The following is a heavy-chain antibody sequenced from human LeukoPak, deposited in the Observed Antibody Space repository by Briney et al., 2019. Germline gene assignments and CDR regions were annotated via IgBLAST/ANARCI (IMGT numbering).Heavy chain of an antibody. V-gene: IGHV3-48*01. CDR1: GFTFSSYS. CDR2: ISSSSSTI. D-gene: IGHD6-19*01. J-gene: IGHJ4*02. CDR3: ARAAVAGPGGFSFDY. Sequence: GGSLRLSCAASGFTFSSYSMNWVRQAPGKGLEWVSYISSSSSTIYYADSVKGRITISRDNAKNSLYLQLNSLRAEDTAVYYCARAAVAGPGGFSFDYWGQGTLVTVSS.